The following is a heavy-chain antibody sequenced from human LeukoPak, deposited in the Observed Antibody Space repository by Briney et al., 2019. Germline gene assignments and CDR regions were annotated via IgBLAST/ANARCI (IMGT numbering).Heavy chain of an antibody. J-gene: IGHJ4*02. CDR2: ISGRGGST. V-gene: IGHV3-23*01. CDR1: GFPFSSYA. Sequence: GGSLRLSCAASGFPFSSYAMSWVRQAPGKGLEWVSDISGRGGSTYYADSVKGRFTISRDNSKNTLYLQMNSLRAEDTAVYYCAKPSHPDDYWGKGTLVTVSS. CDR3: AKPSHPDDY.